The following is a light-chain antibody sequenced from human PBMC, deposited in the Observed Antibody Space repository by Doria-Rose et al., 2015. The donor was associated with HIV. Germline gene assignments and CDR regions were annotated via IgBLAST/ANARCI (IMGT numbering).Light chain of an antibody. CDR3: HQYGTSWT. CDR2: DGS. J-gene: IGKJ1*01. V-gene: IGKV3-20*01. CDR1: QSFSSTY. Sequence: EIALTQSPGTLSLSPGERATLSCRASQSFSSTYLAWYQQKPGQAPSLLIYDGSTRATGIPDRFSASGSGTDFTLTINRLEPEDFALYYCHQYGTSWTFGQGTKVEI.